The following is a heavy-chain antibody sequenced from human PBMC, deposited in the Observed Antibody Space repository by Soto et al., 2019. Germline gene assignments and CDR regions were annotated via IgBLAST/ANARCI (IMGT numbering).Heavy chain of an antibody. J-gene: IGHJ1*01. CDR2: ISAYNGNT. D-gene: IGHD3-22*01. Sequence: ASVKVSCKASGYTFTSYGISWVRQAPGQGLEWMGWISAYNGNTNYAQKLQGRVTMTTDTSTSTAYMELRSLRSDDTAVYYCARHIYMGGYYDSSGYDIQHWGQGTLVTVSS. CDR3: ARHIYMGGYYDSSGYDIQH. V-gene: IGHV1-18*01. CDR1: GYTFTSYG.